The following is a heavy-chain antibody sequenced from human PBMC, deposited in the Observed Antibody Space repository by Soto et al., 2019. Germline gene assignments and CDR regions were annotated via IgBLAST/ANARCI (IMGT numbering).Heavy chain of an antibody. CDR1: GLSLSTSGEA. CDR2: IYWDDDK. D-gene: IGHD3-10*02. V-gene: IGHV2-5*02. CDR3: AHYVSSSPAGWFDP. Sequence: QITLKESGPTLVKPTQTLTLTCTFSGLSLSTSGEAVGWIRQPPGKALQWLALIYWDDDKRDNPTLKTRLTITQDTSKNQLVLALTNMDPVDTATYYCAHYVSSSPAGWFDPWGQGILVTVSP. J-gene: IGHJ5*02.